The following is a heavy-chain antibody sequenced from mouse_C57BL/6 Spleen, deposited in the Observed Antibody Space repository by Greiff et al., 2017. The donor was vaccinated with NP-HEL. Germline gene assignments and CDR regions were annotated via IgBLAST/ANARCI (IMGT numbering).Heavy chain of an antibody. CDR2: IYPGDGDT. CDR1: GYAFSSSW. CDR3: ARYDYDKNAMDD. D-gene: IGHD2-4*01. V-gene: IGHV1-82*01. J-gene: IGHJ4*01. Sequence: VQLQQSGPELVKPGASVKISCKASGYAFSSSWMNWVKQRPGKGLEWIGRIYPGDGDTNYNGKFKGKATLTADKSSSTAYMQLSSLTSEDSAVYFCARYDYDKNAMDDWGQGTSVTVSS.